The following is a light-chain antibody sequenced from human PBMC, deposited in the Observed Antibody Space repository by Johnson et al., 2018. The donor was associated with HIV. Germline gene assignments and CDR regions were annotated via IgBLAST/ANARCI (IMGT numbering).Light chain of an antibody. CDR1: TSNIGNND. J-gene: IGLJ1*01. V-gene: IGLV1-51*01. Sequence: QSVLTQPPSVSAAPGQKVTFSCSGSTSNIGNNDVSWYQQLPGTAPKLLIYDNNKRPSGIPDRFSGSKSGTSATLAITGLQTGDEADYYCGTWDSSLSALYVFGTGTKVTVL. CDR3: GTWDSSLSALYV. CDR2: DNN.